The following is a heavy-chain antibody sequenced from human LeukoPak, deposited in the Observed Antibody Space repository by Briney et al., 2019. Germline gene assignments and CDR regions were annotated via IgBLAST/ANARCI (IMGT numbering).Heavy chain of an antibody. CDR2: IIPIFGTA. Sequence: SVKVSCKASGYTFTSYYMHWVRQAPGQGLEWMGGIIPIFGTANYAQKFQGRVTITADESTSTAYMELSSLRSEDTAVYYCARGRDSGSYYVPFDYWGQGTLVTVSS. CDR1: GYTFTSYY. J-gene: IGHJ4*02. D-gene: IGHD1-26*01. CDR3: ARGRDSGSYYVPFDY. V-gene: IGHV1-69*13.